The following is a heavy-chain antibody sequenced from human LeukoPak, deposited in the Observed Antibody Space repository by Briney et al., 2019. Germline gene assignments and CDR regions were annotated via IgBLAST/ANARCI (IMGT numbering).Heavy chain of an antibody. V-gene: IGHV4-34*01. CDR1: GGSFSGYY. J-gene: IGHJ5*02. Sequence: TPSETLSLTCAVYGGSFSGYYWSWIRQPPGKGLEWIGEINHSGSTNYNPSLKSRVTISVDTSKNQFSLKLSSVTAADTAVYYCARGAVALSRSVWFDPWGQGTLVTVSS. CDR2: INHSGST. D-gene: IGHD6-19*01. CDR3: ARGAVALSRSVWFDP.